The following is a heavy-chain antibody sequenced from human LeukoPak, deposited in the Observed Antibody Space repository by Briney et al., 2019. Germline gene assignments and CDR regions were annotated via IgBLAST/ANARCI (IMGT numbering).Heavy chain of an antibody. D-gene: IGHD3-16*01. Sequence: AGGSLRLSCAASGFTFSSYAMSWVRQAPGKGLEWVSAISGSGGSTYYADSVKGRFTSSRDNSKNTLYLQMNSLRAEDAAVYYCAKGRITFGHFDYWGQGTLVTVSS. CDR2: ISGSGGST. CDR3: AKGRITFGHFDY. CDR1: GFTFSSYA. V-gene: IGHV3-23*01. J-gene: IGHJ4*02.